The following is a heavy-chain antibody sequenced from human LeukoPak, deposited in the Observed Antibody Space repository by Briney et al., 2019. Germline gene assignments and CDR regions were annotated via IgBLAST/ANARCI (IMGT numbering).Heavy chain of an antibody. D-gene: IGHD4-17*01. CDR3: ARLGPVNKDHYIDV. CDR1: GFTFSSYE. J-gene: IGHJ6*03. V-gene: IGHV3-48*03. Sequence: GGSLRLSCAASGFTFSSYEMNWVRQAPGKGLEWVSYISSSGSTIYYADSVKGRFTISRDNAKNSLYLQMNSLGAEDTAVYFCARLGPVNKDHYIDVGGKGTTVTISS. CDR2: ISSSGSTI.